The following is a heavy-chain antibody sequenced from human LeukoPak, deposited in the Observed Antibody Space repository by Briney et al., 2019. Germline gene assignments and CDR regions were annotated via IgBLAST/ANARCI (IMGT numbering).Heavy chain of an antibody. CDR3: ARDFWVTTVSTPDY. CDR1: GYTFTRYY. CDR2: IHPRGGST. V-gene: IGHV1-46*01. D-gene: IGHD4-11*01. J-gene: IGHJ4*02. Sequence: VASVKVSCKASGYTFTRYYMHWVRQAPGQGLEWMGIIHPRGGSTSYAQKFQGRVTMTRDTSTSTVYVELSSLRSEDTAVYYCARDFWVTTVSTPDYWGQGTLVTVSS.